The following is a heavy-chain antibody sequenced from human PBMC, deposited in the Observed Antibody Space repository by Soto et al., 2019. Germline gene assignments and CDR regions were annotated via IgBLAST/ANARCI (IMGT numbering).Heavy chain of an antibody. CDR2: ISWNSGSI. Sequence: PGGSLRLSCAASGFTFDDYAMHWVRQAPGKGLEWVSGISWNSGSIGYADSVKGRFTISRDNAKNSLYLQMNSLRAEDTALYYCAKDNFGPYYYYYMDVWGKGTTVTVSS. CDR3: AKDNFGPYYYYYMDV. CDR1: GFTFDDYA. J-gene: IGHJ6*03. D-gene: IGHD3-10*01. V-gene: IGHV3-9*01.